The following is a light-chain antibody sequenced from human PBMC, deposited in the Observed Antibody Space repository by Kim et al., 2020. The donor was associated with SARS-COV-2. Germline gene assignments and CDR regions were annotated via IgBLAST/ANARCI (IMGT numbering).Light chain of an antibody. V-gene: IGKV4-1*01. CDR1: QSVLYNSDNKNY. CDR3: QQFYSLPLT. Sequence: DIVMTQSPDSLAVSLGERATINCKSSQSVLYNSDNKNYLTWYQQKPGQPPKLLIYWASTRESGVPDRFSGSGSGTDFTLTISSLQAEDVAIYYCQQFYSLPLTFGQGTRLEIK. J-gene: IGKJ5*01. CDR2: WAS.